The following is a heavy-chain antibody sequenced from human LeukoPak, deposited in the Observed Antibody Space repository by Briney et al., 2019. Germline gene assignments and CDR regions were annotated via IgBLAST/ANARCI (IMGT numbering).Heavy chain of an antibody. CDR1: GGSVSSGSYY. D-gene: IGHD3-22*01. V-gene: IGHV4-61*01. J-gene: IGHJ4*02. Sequence: PSETLSLTCTVSGGSVSSGSYYWSWIRQPPGKGLEWIGYIYYSGSTNYNPSLKSRVTISVDTSKNQFSLKLSSVTAADTAVYYCARQAYDSHFDYWGQGTLVTVSS. CDR2: IYYSGST. CDR3: ARQAYDSHFDY.